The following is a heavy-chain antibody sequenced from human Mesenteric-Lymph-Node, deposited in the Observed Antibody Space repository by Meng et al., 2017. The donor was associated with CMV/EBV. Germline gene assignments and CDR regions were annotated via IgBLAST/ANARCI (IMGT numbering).Heavy chain of an antibody. CDR2: IYYSGST. CDR1: VSSGSYY. CDR3: ARSPGEAYSNYPVGARDY. Sequence: VSSGSYYWSWIRQPPGKGLEWIGYIYYSGSTNYNPSLKSRVTISVDTSKNQFSLKLSSVTAADTAVYYCARSPGEAYSNYPVGARDYWGQGTLVTVSS. D-gene: IGHD4-11*01. J-gene: IGHJ4*02. V-gene: IGHV4-61*01.